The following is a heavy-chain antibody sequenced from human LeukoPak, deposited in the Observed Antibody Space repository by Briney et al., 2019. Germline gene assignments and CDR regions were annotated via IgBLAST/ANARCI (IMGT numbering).Heavy chain of an antibody. V-gene: IGHV3-23*01. D-gene: IGHD2-15*01. CDR2: ISGSGDRT. CDR1: GFTFSSYA. J-gene: IGHJ4*02. CDR3: AKGRFCTGSGCYSTAPDY. Sequence: GGSLRLSCEASGFTFSSYAMSWVRQAPGKGLESVSAISGSGDRTYYADSVRGRFSISRDSSKSTLFLQMDSLRAEDTAVYYCAKGRFCTGSGCYSTAPDYWGQGTLVTVSS.